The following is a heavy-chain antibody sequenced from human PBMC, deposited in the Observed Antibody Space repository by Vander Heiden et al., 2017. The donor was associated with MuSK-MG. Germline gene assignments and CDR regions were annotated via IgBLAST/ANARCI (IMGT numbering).Heavy chain of an antibody. V-gene: IGHV1-69*06. Sequence: QVQLVQSGAEVKKPGSSVKVSCKASGGTFSSYAISWVRQAPGQGLEWMGGIIPIFGTANYAQKFQGRVTITADKSTSTAYMELSSLRSEDTAVYYCARGKSITMVRGVSFNWFDPWGQGTLVTVSS. CDR1: GGTFSSYA. CDR2: IIPIFGTA. CDR3: ARGKSITMVRGVSFNWFDP. D-gene: IGHD3-10*01. J-gene: IGHJ5*02.